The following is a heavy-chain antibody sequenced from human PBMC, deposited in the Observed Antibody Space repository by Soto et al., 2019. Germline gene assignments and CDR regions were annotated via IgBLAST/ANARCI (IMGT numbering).Heavy chain of an antibody. D-gene: IGHD3-16*02. CDR3: ARSFYMGGWFDP. Sequence: SETLSLTCTVSGGSIISRDYYWGWIRQPPGKGLEWIGSIFTGARTYYNPSLKSRVTISVDTSKNQFSLKVTSVTAADTSVYYCARSFYMGGWFDPWGQGTLVT. V-gene: IGHV4-39*01. CDR1: GGSIISRDYY. J-gene: IGHJ5*02. CDR2: IFTGART.